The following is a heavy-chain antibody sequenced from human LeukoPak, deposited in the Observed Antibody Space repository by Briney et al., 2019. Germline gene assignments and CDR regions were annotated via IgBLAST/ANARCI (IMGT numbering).Heavy chain of an antibody. CDR1: GFTFSSYG. CDR3: AKFTMIVVVITHFDY. D-gene: IGHD3-22*01. CDR2: ISGSGGST. V-gene: IGHV3-23*01. J-gene: IGHJ4*02. Sequence: QPGGSLRLSCAASGFTFSSYGMSWVRQAPGKGLEWVAAISGSGGSTYYADSVKGRFTISRDNSKNTLYLQMNSLRAEDTAVYYCAKFTMIVVVITHFDYWGQGTLVTVSS.